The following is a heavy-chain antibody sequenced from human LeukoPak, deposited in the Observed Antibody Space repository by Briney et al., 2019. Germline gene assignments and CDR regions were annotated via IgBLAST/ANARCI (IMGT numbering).Heavy chain of an antibody. CDR2: IYHSGST. CDR1: GYSISSGYY. V-gene: IGHV4-38-2*02. CDR3: ARSGDHGFDY. D-gene: IGHD1-14*01. J-gene: IGHJ4*02. Sequence: SETLSLTCTVSGYSISSGYYWSWIRQPPGKGLEWIGSIYHSGSTYYNPSLKSRVTISVDTSKNQFSLKLSSVTAADTAVYYCARSGDHGFDYWGQGTLATVSS.